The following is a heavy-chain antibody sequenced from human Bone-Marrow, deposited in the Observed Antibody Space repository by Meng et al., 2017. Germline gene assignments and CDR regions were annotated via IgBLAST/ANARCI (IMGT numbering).Heavy chain of an antibody. D-gene: IGHD3-10*01. CDR2: ISAYNGNT. CDR3: ARVGSALYYGSGSYDY. Sequence: ASVKVSCKASGYTFTGYYMHWVRQAPGQGLEWMGWISAYNGNTNYAQKLQGRVTMTTDTSTSTAYMELRSLRSDDTAVYYCARVGSALYYGSGSYDYWGQGTLVTVSS. V-gene: IGHV1-18*04. J-gene: IGHJ4*02. CDR1: GYTFTGYY.